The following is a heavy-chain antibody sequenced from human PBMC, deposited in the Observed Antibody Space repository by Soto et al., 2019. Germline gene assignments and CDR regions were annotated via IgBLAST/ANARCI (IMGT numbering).Heavy chain of an antibody. CDR1: GFMFSAYW. D-gene: IGHD2-21*01. V-gene: IGHV3-7*01. CDR2: ISGGASDK. J-gene: IGHJ4*02. CDR3: VREDWHRFDS. Sequence: EVQLVESGGRLVQPGGSLRLSCAASGFMFSAYWMSWVRQNPGKGLEWVATISGGASDKFYVDSVKGRFTISRDDSKNKLYLQMDSLRDEYTAVYYCVREDWHRFDSWGQGTLVTVSS.